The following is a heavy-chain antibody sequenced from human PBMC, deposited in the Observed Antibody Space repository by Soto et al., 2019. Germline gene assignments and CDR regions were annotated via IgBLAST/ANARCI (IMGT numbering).Heavy chain of an antibody. D-gene: IGHD2-15*01. V-gene: IGHV3-23*01. J-gene: IGHJ4*02. CDR2: ITRRGGST. CDR1: GFTFSSYA. CDR3: AKEPVGYCTGGSCIFDH. Sequence: RGSLRLSCAASGFTFSSYAMSLVRHALRKALEWVSAITRRGGSTSYADSVKGRFTIPRDNSENTLYLQMNSVRAEETAVHYCAKEPVGYCTGGSCIFDHWGQGT.